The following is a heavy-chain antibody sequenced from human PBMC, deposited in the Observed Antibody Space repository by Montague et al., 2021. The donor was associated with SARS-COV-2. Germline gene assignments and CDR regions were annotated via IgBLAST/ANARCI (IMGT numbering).Heavy chain of an antibody. CDR1: GVVELRRRS. CDR2: ILENKRT. D-gene: IGHD2-15*01. CDR3: ARKRRWRSDLAY. Sequence: SETLSLTCAVSGVVELRRRSEDHTSELQSHELLVCRLILENKRTKYKPSLKSRVSMSVDKSWNQFSLRLTSVTAADTAIYYRARKRRWRSDLAYWGQGTLVTVSS. J-gene: IGHJ4*02. V-gene: IGHV4-4*02.